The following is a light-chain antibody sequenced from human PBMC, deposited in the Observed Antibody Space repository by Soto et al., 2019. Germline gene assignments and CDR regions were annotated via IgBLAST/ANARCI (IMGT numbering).Light chain of an antibody. CDR2: KAS. CDR3: QQYYSYST. J-gene: IGKJ4*01. Sequence: DIQMTQSPSTLSASVGDSVTITCRASESISSWLAWYQQKPGKAPKFLIHKASSLESGVPSRFSGSGSGTEFILTISSLQPDDFATYYCQQYYSYSTFGGGTKVEMK. CDR1: ESISSW. V-gene: IGKV1-5*03.